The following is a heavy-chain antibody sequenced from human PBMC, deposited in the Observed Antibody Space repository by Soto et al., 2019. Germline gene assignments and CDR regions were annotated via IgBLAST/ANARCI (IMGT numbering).Heavy chain of an antibody. CDR2: INGGSGNT. CDR1: GFTFTSYA. Sequence: GASVKVSCKSSGFTFTSYAIHWLRQAPGQRPQWMGWINGGSGNTKYSQDFQGRVTFTRDTFATTAYLELSSLRSEDTAVYYCARGPPWGNATGDYYSQQYDSWGQGTPVTVSS. V-gene: IGHV1-3*01. D-gene: IGHD3-16*01. CDR3: ARGPPWGNATGDYYSQQYDS. J-gene: IGHJ4*02.